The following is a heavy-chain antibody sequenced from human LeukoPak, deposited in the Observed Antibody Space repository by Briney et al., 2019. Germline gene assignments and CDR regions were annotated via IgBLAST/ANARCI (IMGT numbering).Heavy chain of an antibody. CDR1: GFTFDDYA. V-gene: IGHV3-9*01. CDR3: AKVWYSSGWYYFDY. CDR2: ISWNSGSI. Sequence: PGGSLRLSCAASGFTFDDYAMHWVRQAPGKGLEWVSGISWNSGSIGYADSVKGRFTISRDNAKNSLYLQMNSLRAEDTALYYCAKVWYSSGWYYFDYWGQGTLVTV. D-gene: IGHD6-19*01. J-gene: IGHJ4*02.